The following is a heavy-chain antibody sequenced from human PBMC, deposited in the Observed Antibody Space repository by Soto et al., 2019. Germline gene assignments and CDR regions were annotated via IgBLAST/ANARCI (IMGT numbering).Heavy chain of an antibody. D-gene: IGHD3-3*01. CDR3: ARQAGLGESLFVGYFDD. J-gene: IGHJ4*02. CDR2: LYFIGNT. Sequence: PSGTLSLTCPVSRDSRSRMLYYWGWIRQPPGNGLEWIGSLYFIGNTYYNPSDKGRLTIAVDTSRIRFTLQLGSVTAADTAMYYCARQAGLGESLFVGYFDDWGQG. V-gene: IGHV4-39*01. CDR1: RDSRSRMLYY.